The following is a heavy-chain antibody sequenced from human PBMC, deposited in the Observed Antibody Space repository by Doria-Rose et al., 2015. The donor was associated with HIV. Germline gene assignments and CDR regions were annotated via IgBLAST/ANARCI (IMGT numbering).Heavy chain of an antibody. CDR1: GGSISNYY. CDR3: ARGVGPALDY. Sequence: SGPGLVKPSETLSLTCTVSGGSISNYYWTWIRQPPGKGLEWIGYIYYSGSTSYNPSLKSRVIISVDTSKNQFSLRLSSVTAADTAAYYCARGVGPALDYWGQGTLVTVSS. J-gene: IGHJ4*02. V-gene: IGHV4-59*01. CDR2: IYYSGST.